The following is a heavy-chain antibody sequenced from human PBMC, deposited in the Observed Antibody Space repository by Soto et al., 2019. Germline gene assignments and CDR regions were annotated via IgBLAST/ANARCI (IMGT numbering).Heavy chain of an antibody. CDR3: ARGGSGSYSTEFDY. CDR1: GGSISSYY. J-gene: IGHJ4*02. Sequence: PSETLSLTCTVSGGSISSYYWSWIRQSPGKGLEWIGCIYYSGNTNYNPSLKSRVTISVNTSKNQFSLRLTSVTAADTAVYYCARGGSGSYSTEFDYWGQGTLVTVSS. D-gene: IGHD3-10*01. CDR2: IYYSGNT. V-gene: IGHV4-59*01.